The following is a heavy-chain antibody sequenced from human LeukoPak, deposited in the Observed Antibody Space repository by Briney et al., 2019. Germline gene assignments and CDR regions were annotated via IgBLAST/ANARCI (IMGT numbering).Heavy chain of an antibody. Sequence: KTGRSLRLSCAASGFTFSSYSTNWVRQAPGKGLEWVSSISSSSYIYYADSVKGRFTISRDNAKDSLYLQMNSLRAEDTAVYYCARARCSGGSCYSNRYFDYWGQGTLVTVSS. D-gene: IGHD2-15*01. J-gene: IGHJ4*02. CDR1: GFTFSSYS. CDR3: ARARCSGGSCYSNRYFDY. CDR2: ISSSSYI. V-gene: IGHV3-21*01.